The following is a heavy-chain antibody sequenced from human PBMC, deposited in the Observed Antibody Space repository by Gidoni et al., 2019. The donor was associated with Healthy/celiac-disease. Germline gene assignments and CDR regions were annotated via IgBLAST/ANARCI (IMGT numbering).Heavy chain of an antibody. Sequence: QVQLVESGGGVVQPGRSLRLSCAASGFTFSRYGMHWVRQAPGKGLGWVAVIWYDGSNKYYADSVKGRFTISRDNSKNTLYLQMNSLRAEDTAVYYCATEKSGWYGFLGYWGQGTLVTVSS. D-gene: IGHD6-19*01. CDR3: ATEKSGWYGFLGY. V-gene: IGHV3-33*01. CDR2: IWYDGSNK. J-gene: IGHJ4*02. CDR1: GFTFSRYG.